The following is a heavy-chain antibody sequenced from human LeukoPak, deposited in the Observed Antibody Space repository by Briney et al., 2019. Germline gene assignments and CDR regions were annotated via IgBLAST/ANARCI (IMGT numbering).Heavy chain of an antibody. CDR1: GFTFSSYE. CDR2: ISSSDSII. V-gene: IGHV3-48*03. Sequence: PGGSLRLSCAASGFTFSSYEMNWVRQAPGKGLEWVSYISSSDSIIYYADSVKGRFTISRDNAKSSLYLQMNSLRAEDTAVYYCARVVFGHGYFDYWGQGTLVTVSS. D-gene: IGHD2-21*01. CDR3: ARVVFGHGYFDY. J-gene: IGHJ4*02.